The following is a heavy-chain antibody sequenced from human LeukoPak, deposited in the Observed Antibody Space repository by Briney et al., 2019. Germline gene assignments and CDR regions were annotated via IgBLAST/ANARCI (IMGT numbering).Heavy chain of an antibody. CDR2: INSDGSST. J-gene: IGHJ4*02. CDR3: ARALAVAGTGGYY. Sequence: GGSLRLSCAASGFTFSSYWMHWVRQAPGKGLVWVSRINSDGSSTSNADSVKGRFTISRDNAKSTLYLQMNSLRAEDTGVYYCARALAVAGTGGYYWGQGTLVTVSS. D-gene: IGHD6-19*01. CDR1: GFTFSSYW. V-gene: IGHV3-74*01.